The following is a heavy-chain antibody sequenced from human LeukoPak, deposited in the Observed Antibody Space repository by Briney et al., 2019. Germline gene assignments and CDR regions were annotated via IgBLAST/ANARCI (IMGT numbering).Heavy chain of an antibody. Sequence: PSETLSLTRTVSGGSISSYYWSWIRQPPGKGLEWIGYIYYSGSTNYNPSLKSRVTISVDTSKNQFSLKLSSVTAADTAVYYCARVDWNWYFDLWGRGTLVTVSS. CDR2: IYYSGST. CDR3: ARVDWNWYFDL. D-gene: IGHD3-9*01. CDR1: GGSISSYY. J-gene: IGHJ2*01. V-gene: IGHV4-59*01.